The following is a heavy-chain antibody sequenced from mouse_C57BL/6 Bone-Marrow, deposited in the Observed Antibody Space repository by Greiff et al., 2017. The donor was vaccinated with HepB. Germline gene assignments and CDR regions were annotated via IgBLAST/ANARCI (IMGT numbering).Heavy chain of an antibody. CDR2: ISNGGGST. CDR3: ARQESSMDY. Sequence: EVQVVESGGGLVQPGGSLKLSCAASGFTFSDYYMYWVRQTPEKRLEWVAYISNGGGSTYYPDTVKGRFTISRDNAKNTLYLQMSRLKSEDTAMYYCARQESSMDYWGQGTSVTVSS. CDR1: GFTFSDYY. J-gene: IGHJ4*01. V-gene: IGHV5-12*01.